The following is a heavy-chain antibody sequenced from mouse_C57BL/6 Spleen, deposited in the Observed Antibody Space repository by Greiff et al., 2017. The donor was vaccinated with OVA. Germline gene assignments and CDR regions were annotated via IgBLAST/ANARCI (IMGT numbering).Heavy chain of an antibody. CDR1: GYSFTDYN. V-gene: IGHV1-39*01. D-gene: IGHD3-2*02. Sequence: LQESGPELVKPGASVKISCKASGYSFTDYNMNWVKQSNGKSLEWIGVINPNYGTTSYNQKFKGKATLTVDQSSSTAYMQLNSLTSEDSAVYYCASPYSSGYVGFAYWGQGTLVTVSA. CDR2: INPNYGTT. CDR3: ASPYSSGYVGFAY. J-gene: IGHJ3*01.